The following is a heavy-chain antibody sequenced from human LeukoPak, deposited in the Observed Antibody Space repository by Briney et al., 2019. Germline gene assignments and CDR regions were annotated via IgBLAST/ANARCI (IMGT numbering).Heavy chain of an antibody. J-gene: IGHJ4*02. CDR1: GVSFSGYY. V-gene: IGHV4-34*01. CDR3: ARLDDRAARIGVGHSSSWSSRRGFDY. CDR2: INHSGST. Sequence: SETLSLTCAVYGVSFSGYYWSWIRQSPGKGLEWIGKINHSGSTDYNPSLKSRVTISVDTSKNQFSLKLSSVTAADTAVYYCARLDDRAARIGVGHSSSWSSRRGFDYWGQGTLVTVSS. D-gene: IGHD6-13*01.